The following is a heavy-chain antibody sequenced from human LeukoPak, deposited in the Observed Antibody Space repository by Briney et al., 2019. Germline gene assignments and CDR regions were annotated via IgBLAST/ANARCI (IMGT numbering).Heavy chain of an antibody. CDR1: GFTFSSYA. Sequence: GGSLRLSCAASGFTFSSYAMSWVRQAPGKGLEWVSAISGSGGSTYYADSVKGRFTISRDNSKNALYLQMNSLRAEDTAVYYCAAIVVVAATPDYWGQGTLVTVSS. D-gene: IGHD2-15*01. CDR2: ISGSGGST. CDR3: AAIVVVAATPDY. V-gene: IGHV3-23*01. J-gene: IGHJ4*02.